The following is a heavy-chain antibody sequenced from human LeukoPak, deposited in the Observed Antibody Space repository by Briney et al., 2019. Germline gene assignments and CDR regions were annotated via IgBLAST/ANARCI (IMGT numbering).Heavy chain of an antibody. CDR2: IFYNGNT. CDR1: GAIIKREGFN. V-gene: IGHV4-39*01. J-gene: IGHJ4*02. CDR3: TRRPKEPGFSSGYVDS. D-gene: IGHD3-3*01. Sequence: PSETLSLTCSVSGAIIKREGFNWDWIRQPPGKGLEYIGSIFYNGNTYYNPSLESRVTISVDTSKNQFSLNLYSVTAADTAVYYCTRRPKEPGFSSGYVDSWGQGTLVTVSS.